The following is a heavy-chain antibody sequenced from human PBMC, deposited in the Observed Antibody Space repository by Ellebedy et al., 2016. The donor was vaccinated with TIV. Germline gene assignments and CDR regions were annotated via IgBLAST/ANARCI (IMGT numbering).Heavy chain of an antibody. D-gene: IGHD1-7*01. Sequence: GGFLRLSCAASGFTVSYTYMSWVRQAPGKGLEWVSLIDTGGDTYYADSVKGRFTISRDSSKNTVFLQMNSLRADDTAVYYCARRITGTYGDDALDIWGQGTMVTVS. CDR3: ARRITGTYGDDALDI. J-gene: IGHJ3*02. CDR1: GFTVSYTY. V-gene: IGHV3-53*01. CDR2: IDTGGDT.